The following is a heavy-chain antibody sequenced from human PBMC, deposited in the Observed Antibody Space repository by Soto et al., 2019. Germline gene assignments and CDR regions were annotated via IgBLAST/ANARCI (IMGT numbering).Heavy chain of an antibody. CDR2: IYYSGST. V-gene: IGHV4-30-4*01. J-gene: IGHJ5*02. CDR3: ARVPDR. Sequence: SVPMPLTSTVSGGNISNYDYYWSWIRQPPGKGLECIGYIYYSGSTYYNPSLKSRVTISVDTSKNQFSLKLSSVTAADTAVYYCARVPDRWGQGTLVTVSS. D-gene: IGHD2-2*01. CDR1: GGNISNYDYY.